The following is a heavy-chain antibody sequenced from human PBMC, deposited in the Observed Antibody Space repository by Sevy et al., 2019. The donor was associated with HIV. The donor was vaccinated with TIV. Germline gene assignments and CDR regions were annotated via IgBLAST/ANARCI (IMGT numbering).Heavy chain of an antibody. CDR2: MNPKSGNS. D-gene: IGHD3-10*01. J-gene: IGHJ4*02. CDR3: ARRGVYRVGPFDY. V-gene: IGHV1-8*03. Sequence: ASVKVSCKASGYTFTSYDINWVRQATGQGLEWMGWMNPKSGNSCHAQQFQGRVTITRNTSISTAYMELSSLRTEDTAVYYWARRGVYRVGPFDYWGQGTLVTVSS. CDR1: GYTFTSYD.